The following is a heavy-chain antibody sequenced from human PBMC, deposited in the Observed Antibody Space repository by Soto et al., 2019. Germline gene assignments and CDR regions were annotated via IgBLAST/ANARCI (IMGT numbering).Heavy chain of an antibody. CDR3: ARAFSSWYVYGMDV. V-gene: IGHV3-74*01. CDR1: GFTFSSYW. Sequence: EVQLVESGGGLVQPGGSLRLSCAASGFTFSSYWMHWVRQAPGKGLVWVSRINSDGSSTSYADSVKGRFTISRDNAKNTLYLEMNSLRAEDTAVYYCARAFSSWYVYGMDVWGQGTTVTVSS. CDR2: INSDGSST. D-gene: IGHD6-13*01. J-gene: IGHJ6*02.